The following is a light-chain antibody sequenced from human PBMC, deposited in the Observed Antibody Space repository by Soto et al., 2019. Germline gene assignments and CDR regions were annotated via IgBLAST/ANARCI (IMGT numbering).Light chain of an antibody. CDR2: DVS. CDR1: SSDVGGYSY. Sequence: SAYHGKKVTISCTGTSSDVGGYSYVSWFQQHPGKAPKLMIYDVSKRPSGVPDRFSGSKSGNTASLTISGLQAEDEADYYCCSFAGSYTLYVFGTGTKVTVL. J-gene: IGLJ1*01. V-gene: IGLV2-11*01. CDR3: CSFAGSYTLYV.